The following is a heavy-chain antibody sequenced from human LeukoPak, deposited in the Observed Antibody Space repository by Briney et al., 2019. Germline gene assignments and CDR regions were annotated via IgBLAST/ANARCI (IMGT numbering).Heavy chain of an antibody. J-gene: IGHJ4*02. CDR3: ARDGDFWSGYYGVYFDY. CDR2: ISAYNGNT. Sequence: ASVKVSCKASGYTFTSYGVSWVRQAPGQGLEWMGWISAYNGNTNYAQKLQGRVTMTTDTSTSTAYMELRSLRSDDTAVYYRARDGDFWSGYYGVYFDYWGQGTLVTVSS. D-gene: IGHD3-3*01. V-gene: IGHV1-18*01. CDR1: GYTFTSYG.